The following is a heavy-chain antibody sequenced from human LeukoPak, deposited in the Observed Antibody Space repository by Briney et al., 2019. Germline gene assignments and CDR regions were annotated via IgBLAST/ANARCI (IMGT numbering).Heavy chain of an antibody. Sequence: GGSLGLSCAASGFTFSSYSMNWVRQAPGQGLEWVSSISSSSSYIYYADSVKGRFTISRDNAKNSLYLQMNSLRAEDTGLLYCARGNYCGYDLSYFDYWGQGTLVTVSS. CDR1: GFTFSSYS. CDR2: ISSSSSYI. V-gene: IGHV3-21*01. J-gene: IGHJ4*02. CDR3: ARGNYCGYDLSYFDY. D-gene: IGHD5-12*01.